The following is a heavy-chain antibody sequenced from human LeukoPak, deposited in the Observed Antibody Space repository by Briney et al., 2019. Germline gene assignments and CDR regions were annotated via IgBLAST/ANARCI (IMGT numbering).Heavy chain of an antibody. CDR3: ARGFALITMTVVAPPLDAFDI. Sequence: ASVKVSCKASGYTFTSYYMHWVRQAPGQGLEWMGIINPCGGSTSYAQKFQGRVTMTRDTSTSTVYMELSSLRSEDTAVYYCARGFALITMTVVAPPLDAFDIWGQGTMVTVSS. V-gene: IGHV1-46*01. D-gene: IGHD3-22*01. CDR2: INPCGGST. J-gene: IGHJ3*02. CDR1: GYTFTSYY.